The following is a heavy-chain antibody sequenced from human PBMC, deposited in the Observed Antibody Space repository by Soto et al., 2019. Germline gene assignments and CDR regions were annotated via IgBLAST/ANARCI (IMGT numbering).Heavy chain of an antibody. D-gene: IGHD3-22*01. CDR1: GFTFHGST. Sequence: GESLKIPCLGSGFTFHGSTMHWVRQASGKGLEWIGLISIKPNNFATVYAASVTGRFTISSDDSKNTAYLEMDSRKTEDTALYYWVRAYENSNYYFDHWGRGTLVTVSS. J-gene: IGHJ4*02. V-gene: IGHV3-73*01. CDR2: ISIKPNNFAT. CDR3: VRAYENSNYYFDH.